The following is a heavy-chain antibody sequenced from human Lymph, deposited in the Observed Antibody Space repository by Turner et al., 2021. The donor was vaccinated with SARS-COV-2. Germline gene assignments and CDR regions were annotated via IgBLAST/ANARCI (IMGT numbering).Heavy chain of an antibody. Sequence: EVQLVETGGGLIQPGGSLRLSCAASGFNGSSNYMSWVRQAPGKGLELVSVIYSGGSTFYADSVRGRFTISRDNSKNTLYLQMNSLRAEDTAVYYCARDNPHDAFDIWGQGTMVTVSS. CDR2: IYSGGST. J-gene: IGHJ3*02. CDR3: ARDNPHDAFDI. CDR1: GFNGSSNY. V-gene: IGHV3-53*02.